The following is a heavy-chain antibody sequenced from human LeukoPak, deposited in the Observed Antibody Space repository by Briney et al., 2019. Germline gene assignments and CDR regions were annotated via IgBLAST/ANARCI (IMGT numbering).Heavy chain of an antibody. V-gene: IGHV3-30*02. CDR1: GFTFSSYG. CDR2: IRYDGNIK. J-gene: IGHJ4*02. Sequence: GGSLRLSCAGTGFTFSSYGMHWVRQAPGKGLEWVAFIRYDGNIKFYADSMKGRFTISRDNSKNTLYLHINSLRPEDTALYYCVKDNPLDYWGQGTLVIVSS. D-gene: IGHD1-14*01. CDR3: VKDNPLDY.